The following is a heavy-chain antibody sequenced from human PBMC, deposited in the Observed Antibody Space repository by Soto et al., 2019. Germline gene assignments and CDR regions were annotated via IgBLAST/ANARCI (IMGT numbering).Heavy chain of an antibody. V-gene: IGHV4-34*01. J-gene: IGHJ4*02. CDR2: INHSGST. Sequence: SETLSLTCAVYGGSFSGYYWSWIRQPPGKGLEWIGEINHSGSTNYNPSLKSRVTISVDTSKNQFSLKLSSVTAADTAVYYCARGPAPYYYGSGSYSQTYYFDYWGQGTLVTVS. D-gene: IGHD3-10*01. CDR1: GGSFSGYY. CDR3: ARGPAPYYYGSGSYSQTYYFDY.